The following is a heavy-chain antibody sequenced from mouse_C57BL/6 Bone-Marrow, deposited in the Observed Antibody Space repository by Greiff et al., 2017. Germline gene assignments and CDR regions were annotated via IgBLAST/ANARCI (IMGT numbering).Heavy chain of an antibody. Sequence: EVKLMESGGDLVKPGGSLKLSCAASGFTFSSYGMSWVRQTPDKRLEWVATISSGGSYTYYPDSVKGRFTIARDNAKKTLYLQMSSLKSEDTAMYYCARTITRGFAYWGQGTLVTVSA. V-gene: IGHV5-6*01. CDR3: ARTITRGFAY. D-gene: IGHD1-2*01. CDR1: GFTFSSYG. CDR2: ISSGGSYT. J-gene: IGHJ3*01.